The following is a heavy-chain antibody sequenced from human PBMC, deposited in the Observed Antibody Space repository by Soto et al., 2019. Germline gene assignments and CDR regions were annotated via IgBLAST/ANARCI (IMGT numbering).Heavy chain of an antibody. CDR2: IKWNRGRI. CDR1: GFTFDDYA. Sequence: EVQLVESGGGLVQPGRSLRLSCAASGFTFDDYAMHWVRQAPGKGLGWVSGIKWNRGRIGYGDSVKGRFTSSRDKAKNSLYLQMNSLRAEDTALYYCAKGSWGSTGSDYFDYWGQGTLVTVSS. CDR3: AKGSWGSTGSDYFDY. V-gene: IGHV3-9*01. J-gene: IGHJ4*02. D-gene: IGHD2-2*01.